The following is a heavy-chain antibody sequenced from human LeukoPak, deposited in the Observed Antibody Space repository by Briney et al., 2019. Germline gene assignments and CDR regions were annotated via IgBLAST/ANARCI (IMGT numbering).Heavy chain of an antibody. CDR3: AELGITMIGGV. V-gene: IGHV3-48*03. Sequence: GSLRLSCAASGFTFSSYEMNWVRQAPGKGLEWVSYISSSGSTIYYADSVKGRFTISRGNAKNSLYLQMNSLRAEDTAVYYCAELGITMIGGVWGKGTTVTISS. CDR2: ISSSGSTI. J-gene: IGHJ6*04. D-gene: IGHD3-10*02. CDR1: GFTFSSYE.